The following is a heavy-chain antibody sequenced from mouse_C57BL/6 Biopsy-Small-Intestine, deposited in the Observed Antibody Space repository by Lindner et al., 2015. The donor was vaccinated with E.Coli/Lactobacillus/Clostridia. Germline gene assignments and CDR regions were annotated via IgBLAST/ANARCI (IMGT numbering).Heavy chain of an antibody. D-gene: IGHD3-2*02. Sequence: VQLQESGTWPGXPSQSLSITCTVSGFSLTSYGVSWVRQPPGKGLEWLGVIWGXGSTNYHSALISRLSISKDNSKSQVFLKLNSLQTDDTATYYCAKEDRQLRPYYFDYWGQGTTLTVSS. CDR3: AKEDRQLRPYYFDY. CDR1: GFSLTSYG. V-gene: IGHV2-3*01. J-gene: IGHJ2*01. CDR2: IWGXGST.